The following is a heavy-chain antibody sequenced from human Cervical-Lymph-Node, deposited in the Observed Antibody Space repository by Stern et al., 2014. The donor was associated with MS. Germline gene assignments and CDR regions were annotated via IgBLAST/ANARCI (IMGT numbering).Heavy chain of an antibody. CDR2: MVVGSGNT. V-gene: IGHV1-58*01. D-gene: IGHD3-22*01. CDR1: GFTFTSSA. Sequence: QLVESGPEVKKPGTSVKVSCKASGFTFTSSAVQWVRQARGQSLEWIGWMVVGSGNTNYAQKFQEIVTITRDMSTSTAYMELSSLRSEDTAVYYCAAEPMYYSDSVGAFDIWGQGTMVTVSS. CDR3: AAEPMYYSDSVGAFDI. J-gene: IGHJ3*02.